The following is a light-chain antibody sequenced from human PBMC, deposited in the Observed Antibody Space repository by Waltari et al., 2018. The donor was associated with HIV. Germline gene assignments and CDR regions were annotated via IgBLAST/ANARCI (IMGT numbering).Light chain of an antibody. J-gene: IGLJ1*01. V-gene: IGLV1-40*01. CDR1: SSNLGAGYT. Sequence: QSVLTPPPSVSGAPGQRVTISCTGSSSNLGAGYTLSWYRQLPGTAPKLLIYSTTNRPSGVPDRFSGSKSGTSASLAITGLQADDEADYYCQSYDSSLSGYVFGTGTKVTVL. CDR3: QSYDSSLSGYV. CDR2: STT.